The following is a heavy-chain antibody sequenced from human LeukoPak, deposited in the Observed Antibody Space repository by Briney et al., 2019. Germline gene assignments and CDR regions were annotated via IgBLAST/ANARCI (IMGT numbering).Heavy chain of an antibody. CDR2: IYHSGNT. D-gene: IGHD3-9*01. CDR1: GFTFSSYS. Sequence: GGSLGLSCAASGFTFSSYSMNWVRQAPGKGLEWVSVIYHSGNTDYADSVKGRFTISRDNSKNTVYLQMSSLRAEDTAVYYCARVRVTGYSNFAYWGQGTLVTVSS. J-gene: IGHJ4*02. CDR3: ARVRVTGYSNFAY. V-gene: IGHV3-53*01.